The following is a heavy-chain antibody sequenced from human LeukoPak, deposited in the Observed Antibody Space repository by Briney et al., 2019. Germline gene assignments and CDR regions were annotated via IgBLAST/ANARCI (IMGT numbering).Heavy chain of an antibody. CDR2: IYYSGST. J-gene: IGHJ4*02. D-gene: IGHD2-21*02. Sequence: PSETLSLTCTVSGGSISSSSYYWGWIRQPPGKGLEWIGSIYYSGSTYYNPSLKSRVTISVDTSKNQFSLKLSSVTAADTAVYYCATAGRSVVVTAISFDYWGQGTLVTVSS. V-gene: IGHV4-39*01. CDR3: ATAGRSVVVTAISFDY. CDR1: GGSISSSSYY.